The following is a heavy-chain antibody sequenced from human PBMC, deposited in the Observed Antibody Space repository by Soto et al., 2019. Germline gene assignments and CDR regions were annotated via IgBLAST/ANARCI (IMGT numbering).Heavy chain of an antibody. CDR2: ISAYNGNT. Sequence: ASVKVSCKASGYTFSSYGISWVRQAPGQGLEWMGWISAYNGNTNYAQKLQGRVTMTTDTSTSTAYMELRSLRSDDTAVYYCAGDQGSSWGYYYYYGMDVWGQGTTVTVSS. J-gene: IGHJ6*02. D-gene: IGHD6-13*01. CDR1: GYTFSSYG. CDR3: AGDQGSSWGYYYYYGMDV. V-gene: IGHV1-18*01.